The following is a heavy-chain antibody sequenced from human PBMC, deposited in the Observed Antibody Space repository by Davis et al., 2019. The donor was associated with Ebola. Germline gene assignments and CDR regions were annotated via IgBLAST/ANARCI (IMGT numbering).Heavy chain of an antibody. CDR3: ARDPGDGWYAFDY. J-gene: IGHJ4*02. V-gene: IGHV1-2*02. D-gene: IGHD6-19*01. CDR1: GYTFTGYY. Sequence: ASVKVSCKASGYTFTGYYIHWVRQAPGQGLEWMGWINPDSGGTNYAQKFQGRVTMTRDTSISTAYMELSRLRSDDTAVYYCARDPGDGWYAFDYWGQGTLVTVSS. CDR2: INPDSGGT.